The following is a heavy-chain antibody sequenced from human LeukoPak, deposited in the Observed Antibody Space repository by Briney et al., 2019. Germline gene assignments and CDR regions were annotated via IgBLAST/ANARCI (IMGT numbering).Heavy chain of an antibody. Sequence: GGSLRLSCAASGFTFSSYAMHWVRQAPGKGLEWVAVISYDGSNKYYADSVKGRFTISRDNAKNSLYLQMNSLRAEDTAVYYCARDLSYYYDSSGEGSWFDPWGQGTLVTVSS. CDR1: GFTFSSYA. D-gene: IGHD3-22*01. J-gene: IGHJ5*02. CDR2: ISYDGSNK. V-gene: IGHV3-30*04. CDR3: ARDLSYYYDSSGEGSWFDP.